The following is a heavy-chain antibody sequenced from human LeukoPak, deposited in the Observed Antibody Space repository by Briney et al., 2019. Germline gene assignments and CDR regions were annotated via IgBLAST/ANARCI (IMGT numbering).Heavy chain of an antibody. D-gene: IGHD2/OR15-2a*01. CDR3: TTYNSRDAFDV. Sequence: GGSLRLSCAASEITVNDAWMGWVRQAPGKGLEWVGRIKSRDDGGTAEYAAPVKGRFTISRDTSKNTLYLQMNSLKIEDSAVYYCTTYNSRDAFDVWGQGTMVIVSP. CDR1: EITVNDAW. V-gene: IGHV3-15*01. CDR2: IKSRDDGGTA. J-gene: IGHJ3*01.